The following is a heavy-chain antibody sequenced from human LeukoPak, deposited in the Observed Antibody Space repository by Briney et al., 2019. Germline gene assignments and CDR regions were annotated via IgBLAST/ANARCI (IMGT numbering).Heavy chain of an antibody. CDR1: GFTFSTYA. Sequence: GGSLRLSCAASGFTFSTYAMNWVRQAPAKGLEWVSTICGGGPTTDYADSVKDRFTISRDNSKNTLYLQMNSLRAADTAVYFCARGFLGGTDQYFDSWGQGTLVTVSS. D-gene: IGHD6-19*01. V-gene: IGHV3-23*01. CDR3: ARGFLGGTDQYFDS. J-gene: IGHJ4*02. CDR2: ICGGGPTT.